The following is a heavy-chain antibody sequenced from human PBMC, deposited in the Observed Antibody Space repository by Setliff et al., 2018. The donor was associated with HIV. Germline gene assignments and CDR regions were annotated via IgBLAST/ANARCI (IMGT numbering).Heavy chain of an antibody. Sequence: SETLSLTCSVSGDSVSSSPYYWSWIRQPAGKGLEWIGRFDSTGSPDYNPSLKSRVTISIDTSKNHFSLKLSSVTAADTAVYFCAGDYAGSGRPFDYWGQGTQVTV. J-gene: IGHJ4*02. CDR2: FDSTGSP. CDR3: AGDYAGSGRPFDY. D-gene: IGHD2-15*01. CDR1: GDSVSSSPYY. V-gene: IGHV4-61*02.